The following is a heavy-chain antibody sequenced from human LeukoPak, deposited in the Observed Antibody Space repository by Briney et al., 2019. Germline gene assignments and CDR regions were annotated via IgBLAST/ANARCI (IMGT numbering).Heavy chain of an antibody. CDR1: GGTFSSYA. CDR2: IIPIFGTA. CDR3: AKGGIAAAGRYAFDI. Sequence: SVKVSCKASGGTFSSYAISWVRQAPGQGLEWMGGIIPIFGTANYAQKFQGRVTITTDESTSTAYMELSSLRSEDTAVYYCAKGGIAAAGRYAFDIWGQGTMVTVSS. V-gene: IGHV1-69*05. D-gene: IGHD6-13*01. J-gene: IGHJ3*02.